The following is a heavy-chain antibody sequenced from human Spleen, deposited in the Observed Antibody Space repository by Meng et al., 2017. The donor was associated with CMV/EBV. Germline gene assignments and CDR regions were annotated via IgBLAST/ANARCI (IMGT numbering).Heavy chain of an antibody. Sequence: TFSRYAISWVRQAPGQGIEWMGGIIPIFGTANYAQKFQGRVTITTDESTSTAYMELSSLRSEDTAVYYCARGGNLNDFWSGYYALDVWGQGTMVTVSS. J-gene: IGHJ6*02. V-gene: IGHV1-69*05. CDR1: TFSRYA. CDR3: ARGGNLNDFWSGYYALDV. CDR2: IIPIFGTA. D-gene: IGHD3-3*01.